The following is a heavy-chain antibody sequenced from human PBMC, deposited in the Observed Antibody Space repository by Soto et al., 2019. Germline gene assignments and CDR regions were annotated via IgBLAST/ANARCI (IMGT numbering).Heavy chain of an antibody. Sequence: PSETLSLTCTVSGGSISSYYWSWIRQPPGKGLEWIGYIYYSGSTNYNPSLKSRVTISVDTSKNQFSLKLSSVTAADTAVYYCARGSGIYDYVWGSYRLLNLDYWGQGTLVTVSS. CDR1: GGSISSYY. J-gene: IGHJ4*02. D-gene: IGHD3-16*02. CDR2: IYYSGST. V-gene: IGHV4-59*01. CDR3: ARGSGIYDYVWGSYRLLNLDY.